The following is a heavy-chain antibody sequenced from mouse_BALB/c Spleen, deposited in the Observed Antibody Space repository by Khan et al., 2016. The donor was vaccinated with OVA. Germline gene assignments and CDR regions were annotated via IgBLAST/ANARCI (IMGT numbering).Heavy chain of an antibody. V-gene: IGHV5-9-3*01. J-gene: IGHJ3*01. Sequence: DVQLVESGGALVKPGGSLKLSCAASGFTFSTYAMSWVRQTPEKRLEWVATISSDGDYTYYPDNVTGRFTISRDNAKNTLYLQMRSLRSEDTAMYYCARSPYGNFAYWGQGTLVTVSA. D-gene: IGHD2-1*01. CDR1: GFTFSTYA. CDR3: ARSPYGNFAY. CDR2: ISSDGDYT.